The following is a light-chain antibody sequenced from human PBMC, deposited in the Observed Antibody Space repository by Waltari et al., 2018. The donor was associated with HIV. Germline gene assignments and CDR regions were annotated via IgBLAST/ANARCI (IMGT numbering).Light chain of an antibody. V-gene: IGLV3-25*03. J-gene: IGLJ1*01. CDR1: VLPKQY. Sequence: SFELTQPLSMSVSPGQTARIPCSGHVLPKQYVHWYQQRAGQAPVLLIYKDNERPSGIPERFSGSSSGTTVTLTISGVQAEDEADYYCLSTDITGTSYVFGSGTKVTVI. CDR2: KDN. CDR3: LSTDITGTSYV.